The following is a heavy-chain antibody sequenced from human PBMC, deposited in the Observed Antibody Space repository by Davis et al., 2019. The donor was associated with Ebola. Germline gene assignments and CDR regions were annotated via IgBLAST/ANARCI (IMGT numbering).Heavy chain of an antibody. CDR1: GFTFSTYT. CDR2: ISISSAFI. D-gene: IGHD1-26*01. Sequence: GGSLRLSCAASGFTFSTYTMTWVRQAPGKGLEWVSSISISSAFIYYADSVKGRFTVSRDNAKSSLSLQMNSLRAEDTAVYYCARAYSGSYSGLDYWGQGTLVTVSS. J-gene: IGHJ4*02. CDR3: ARAYSGSYSGLDY. V-gene: IGHV3-21*04.